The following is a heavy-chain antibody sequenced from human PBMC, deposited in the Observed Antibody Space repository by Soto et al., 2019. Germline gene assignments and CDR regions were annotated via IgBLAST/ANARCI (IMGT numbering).Heavy chain of an antibody. CDR1: GYTFTGYY. J-gene: IGHJ5*02. CDR3: ARGYCSGGSCLNWFDP. Sequence: ASVKVSCKASGYTFTGYYMHWVRQAPGQGLEWMGWINPNSGGTNYAQKFQGRVTMTRDTSISTAYMELSRLGSDDTAVYYCARGYCSGGSCLNWFDPWGQGTLVTVSS. V-gene: IGHV1-2*02. D-gene: IGHD2-15*01. CDR2: INPNSGGT.